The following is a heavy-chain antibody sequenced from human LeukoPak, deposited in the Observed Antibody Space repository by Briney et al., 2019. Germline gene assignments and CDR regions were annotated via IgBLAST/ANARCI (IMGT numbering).Heavy chain of an antibody. V-gene: IGHV1-2*04. Sequence: GASVKVSCKASGYTFTGYYMHWVRQAPGQGLEWMGWINPNSGGTNYAQKFQGWVTMTRDTSISTAYMELSRLRSDDTAVYYCARGYELTSGSLDYWGQGTLVTVSS. CDR2: INPNSGGT. J-gene: IGHJ4*02. D-gene: IGHD1-26*01. CDR1: GYTFTGYY. CDR3: ARGYELTSGSLDY.